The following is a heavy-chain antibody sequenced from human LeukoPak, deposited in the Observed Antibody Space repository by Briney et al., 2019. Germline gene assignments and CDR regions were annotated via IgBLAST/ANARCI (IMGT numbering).Heavy chain of an antibody. CDR3: ARDVGASGWYTFDY. Sequence: SGAPSLTPVNPRDSASVNKGSSNWARHPPSGCLELLGRTYYVSKCYTDYAGSMKGRITLSPDTTKNPLSMQQNSVTPEDTAVYYCARDVGASGWYTFDYWGQGTLVTVSS. CDR1: RDSASVNKGS. J-gene: IGHJ4*02. V-gene: IGHV6-1*01. CDR2: TYYVSKCYT. D-gene: IGHD6-19*01.